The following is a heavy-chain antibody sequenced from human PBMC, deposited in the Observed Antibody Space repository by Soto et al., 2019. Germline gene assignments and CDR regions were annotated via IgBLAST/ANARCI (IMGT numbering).Heavy chain of an antibody. V-gene: IGHV4-39*01. D-gene: IGHD2-15*01. CDR2: IFFTGNI. J-gene: IGHJ4*02. Sequence: SETLSLTCTVSGASLSSISYYWGWIRQPPGKGLEWVGSIFFTGNIYYNPSLKSRVTISVDTSRNQFSLMVNSVTAADTAVYYCASRHCSGGSCYNSGFVFWGQGALVTVSS. CDR1: GASLSSISYY. CDR3: ASRHCSGGSCYNSGFVF.